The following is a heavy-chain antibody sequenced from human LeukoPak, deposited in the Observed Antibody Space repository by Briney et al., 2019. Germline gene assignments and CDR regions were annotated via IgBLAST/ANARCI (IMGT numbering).Heavy chain of an antibody. CDR1: GFTFSSFW. D-gene: IGHD6-13*01. V-gene: IGHV3-7*01. CDR3: ASFGKLANSWFFHYGMDV. J-gene: IGHJ6*02. CDR2: IKQDGSEK. Sequence: GGSLRLSCAASGFTFSSFWMTWVRQAPGKGPEWVSNIKQDGSEKYYVDSVKGRFTISRDNAKNSLYLQMNSLRAEDTAVYYCASFGKLANSWFFHYGMDVWGQGTTVTVSS.